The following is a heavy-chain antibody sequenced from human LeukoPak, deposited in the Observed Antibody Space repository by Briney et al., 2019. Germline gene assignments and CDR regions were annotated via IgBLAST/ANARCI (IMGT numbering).Heavy chain of an antibody. V-gene: IGHV1-46*01. CDR2: INPSGGST. CDR1: GYTFTSYY. CDR3: ARVAQNLERIAVAGTSEWRANWYFDL. J-gene: IGHJ2*01. D-gene: IGHD6-19*01. Sequence: ASVKVSCKASGYTFTSYYMHWVRQAPGQGLEWMGIINPSGGSTSYAQKFQGRVTMTRDTSTSTVYMELSSLRSEDTAVYYCARVAQNLERIAVAGTSEWRANWYFDLWGRGTLVTVSS.